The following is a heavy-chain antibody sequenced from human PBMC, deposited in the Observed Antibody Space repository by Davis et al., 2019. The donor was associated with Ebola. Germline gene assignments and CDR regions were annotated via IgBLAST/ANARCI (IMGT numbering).Heavy chain of an antibody. CDR2: ISVSGGST. Sequence: GGLLRSPFTDLVTTFSTKAMTWDRQPPGKGLEWVSAISVSGGSTYYPDSVKGRFTISRDNSKNTLYLQMNSLRAEDRAVYYCARGSVTVAWGQGTLVTVSS. J-gene: IGHJ4*02. D-gene: IGHD6-19*01. CDR1: VTTFSTKA. CDR3: ARGSVTVA. V-gene: IGHV3-23*01.